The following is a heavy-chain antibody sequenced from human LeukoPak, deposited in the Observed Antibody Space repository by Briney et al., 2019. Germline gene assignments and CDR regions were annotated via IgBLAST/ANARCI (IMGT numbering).Heavy chain of an antibody. CDR1: GFTFCSYS. J-gene: IGHJ4*02. CDR3: ARAEWELPYFDY. V-gene: IGHV3-21*01. Sequence: GGSLRLSCAASGFTFCSYSMNWVRQAPGKGLEWVSSISSSSSYIYYEDSVKGRFTIPRDNAKNSLYLQMNSLRAEDTAVYYCARAEWELPYFDYWGQGTLVTVSS. CDR2: ISSSSSYI. D-gene: IGHD1-26*01.